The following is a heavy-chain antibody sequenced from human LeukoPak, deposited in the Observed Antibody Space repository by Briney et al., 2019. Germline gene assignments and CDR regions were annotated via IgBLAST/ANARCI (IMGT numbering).Heavy chain of an antibody. CDR3: ARGGGNGGGWVGHIYYMDV. CDR1: GDAIIDDS. D-gene: IGHD4-23*01. CDR2: IYEGGSA. V-gene: IGHV4-4*08. Sequence: PSETLSLTCTVSGDAIIDDSWSWIRQPPGKGLEWIGYIYEGGSANYNPSLRSRVTISLDTSKNQFSLKLTSVTAADTAVYYCARGGGNGGGWVGHIYYMDVWGKGTTVTVSS. J-gene: IGHJ6*03.